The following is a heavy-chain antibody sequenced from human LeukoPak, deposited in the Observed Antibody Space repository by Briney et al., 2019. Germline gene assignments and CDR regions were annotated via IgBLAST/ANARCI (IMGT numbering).Heavy chain of an antibody. J-gene: IGHJ4*02. D-gene: IGHD3-16*01. Sequence: SETLSLTCTVSGGSISSYYWSWLRQPAGKGLEWIGRIYSSGSTNYNPSLKSRVTMSVDTSRNQFSLRLSSVTAADTAVYYCARGASGGSGHAYWGQGTRVTVSS. CDR3: ARGASGGSGHAY. V-gene: IGHV4-4*07. CDR1: GGSISSYY. CDR2: IYSSGST.